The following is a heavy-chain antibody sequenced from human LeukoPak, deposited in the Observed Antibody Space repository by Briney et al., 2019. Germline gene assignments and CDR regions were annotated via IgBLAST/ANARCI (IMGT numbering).Heavy chain of an antibody. CDR1: GFTFSDYW. V-gene: IGHV3-7*01. J-gene: IGHJ4*02. D-gene: IGHD1-1*01. CDR2: IHKDGSEK. CDR3: ARWPGTFDY. Sequence: GGSLRLSCAPSGFTFSDYWMSWVRQAPGKGLEWVANIHKDGSEKFYVDSVKGRFTISRDNAKNSLYLQMNSLRAEDTAVYYCARWPGTFDYWGQGTLVTVSS.